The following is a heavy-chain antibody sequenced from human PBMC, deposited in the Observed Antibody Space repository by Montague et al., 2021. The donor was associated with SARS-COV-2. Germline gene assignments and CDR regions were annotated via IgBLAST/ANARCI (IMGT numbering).Heavy chain of an antibody. V-gene: IGHV4-34*01. J-gene: IGHJ6*02. Sequence: SETLSLTCAVYGGSFSGYYWTWIRQPPGKGLEWIGEINHGGSTNYNPSLKSRVTISVDTSKNQFSLKLRSVTAADTAVYYCARGQPPRITFGGIISYGLDVWGQGTTVTVSS. D-gene: IGHD3-16*02. CDR3: ARGQPPRITFGGIISYGLDV. CDR2: INHGGST. CDR1: GGSFSGYY.